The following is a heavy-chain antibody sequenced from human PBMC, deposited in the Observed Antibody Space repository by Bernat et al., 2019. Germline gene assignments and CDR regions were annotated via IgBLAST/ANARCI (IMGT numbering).Heavy chain of an antibody. V-gene: IGHV3-48*03. J-gene: IGHJ4*02. CDR1: GFTFSSYQ. D-gene: IGHD5-12*01. CDR3: ARVRNVDIVAMRGYFDN. CDR2: ISSSGSSI. Sequence: VQLVESGGGLVHPGGSLRLSCAASGFTFSSYQMNWVRQAPGKGLEWISYISSSGSSISYADSVKGRFTMSRDNAKNSLYLQVNSLRAEDAAVYYCARVRNVDIVAMRGYFDNWGQGTLVTVSS.